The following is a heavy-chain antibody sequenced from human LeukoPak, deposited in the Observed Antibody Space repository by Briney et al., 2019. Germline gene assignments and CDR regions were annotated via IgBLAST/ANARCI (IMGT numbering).Heavy chain of an antibody. D-gene: IGHD3-10*01. Sequence: GRSLRLSCAASGFTFSSYGMHWVRQAPGKGLEGVAVISYDGSNKYYADSVKGRFTISRDNSKNTLYVQMNSLRAEDTAVYYCAKARGSGNYYKVMDVWGQGTTVTVSS. J-gene: IGHJ6*02. CDR2: ISYDGSNK. CDR1: GFTFSSYG. V-gene: IGHV3-30*18. CDR3: AKARGSGNYYKVMDV.